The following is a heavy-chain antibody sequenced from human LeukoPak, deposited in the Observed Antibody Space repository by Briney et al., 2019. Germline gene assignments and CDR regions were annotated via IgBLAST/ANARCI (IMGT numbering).Heavy chain of an antibody. CDR2: INSDGSST. CDR1: GFTFSSYW. J-gene: IGHJ6*02. V-gene: IGHV3-74*01. D-gene: IGHD1-26*01. Sequence: QPGGSLRLSCAASGFTFSSYWMHWVRQAPGKGLVWVSRINSDGSSTGYAASVKGRFTISRDNAKNTLYLQMNSLRAEDTAVYYCAGEVGWEGMDVWGQGTTVTVSS. CDR3: AGEVGWEGMDV.